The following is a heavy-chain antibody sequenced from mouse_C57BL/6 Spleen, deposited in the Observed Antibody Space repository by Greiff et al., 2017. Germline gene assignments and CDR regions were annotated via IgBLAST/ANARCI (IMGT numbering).Heavy chain of an antibody. CDR1: GFSFNTYA. CDR3: VRHEDSSGHGYFDY. D-gene: IGHD3-2*02. J-gene: IGHJ2*01. Sequence: EVMLVESGGGLVQPKGSLKLSCAASGFSFNTYAMNWVRQAPGKGLEWVARIRSKSNNYATYYADSVKDRFTISRDDSESMLYLQMNNLKTEDTAMYYCVRHEDSSGHGYFDYWGQGTTLTVSS. V-gene: IGHV10-1*01. CDR2: IRSKSNNYAT.